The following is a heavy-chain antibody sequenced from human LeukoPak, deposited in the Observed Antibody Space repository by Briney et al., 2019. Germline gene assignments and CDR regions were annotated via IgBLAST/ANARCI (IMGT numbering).Heavy chain of an antibody. J-gene: IGHJ4*02. Sequence: GGSLRLSCAASGFTFSSYGMHWVRQAPGKGLEWVAVISYDGSNKYYADSVEGRFTISRDTSKNTLYLQMNSLRAEDTAVYYCAKDGPGYSTYDLDYWGQGTLVIVPS. CDR3: AKDGPGYSTYDLDY. CDR2: ISYDGSNK. D-gene: IGHD5-12*01. V-gene: IGHV3-30*18. CDR1: GFTFSSYG.